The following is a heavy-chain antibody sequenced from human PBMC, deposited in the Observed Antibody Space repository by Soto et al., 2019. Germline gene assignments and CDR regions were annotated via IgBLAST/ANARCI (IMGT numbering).Heavy chain of an antibody. CDR2: VSGSGDYT. D-gene: IGHD1-26*01. J-gene: IGHJ4*02. CDR1: GFSFSDYI. V-gene: IGHV3-23*01. Sequence: EVKLLESGGGLVQPGGSLSLSCAASGFSFSDYIMTWVRQAPGKGPEWVSSVSGSGDYTYYADSVKGRFTISRDNSKNTVYLQLNSLRADEDTAVYYCATRGTEYYLVSWGQGTLVSVSS. CDR3: ATRGTEYYLVS.